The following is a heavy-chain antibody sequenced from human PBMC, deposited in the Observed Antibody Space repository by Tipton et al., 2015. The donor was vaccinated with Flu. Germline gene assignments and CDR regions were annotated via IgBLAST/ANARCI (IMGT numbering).Heavy chain of an antibody. J-gene: IGHJ4*02. CDR1: GFTFSTYA. CDR2: INSDGSST. V-gene: IGHV3-74*01. CDR3: TRASYGSADY. D-gene: IGHD3-10*01. Sequence: GSLRLSCAASGFTFSTYAMSWVRQAPGKGLEWVSLINSDGSSTNYADSVKGRFTVSRDNAKNTLYLQMNSLRAEDTAVYFCTRASYGSADYWGQGTLVTVSS.